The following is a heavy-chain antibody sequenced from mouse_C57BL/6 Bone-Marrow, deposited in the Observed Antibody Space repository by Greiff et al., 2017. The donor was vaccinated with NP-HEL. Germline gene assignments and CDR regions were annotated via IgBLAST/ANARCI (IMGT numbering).Heavy chain of an antibody. D-gene: IGHD2-4*01. CDR2: SRNKANDYTT. Sequence: EVMLVESGGGLVQSGRSLRLSCATSGFTFSDFYMEWVRQAPGKGLEWIAASRNKANDYTTEYSASVKGRFIVSRDTSQSILYLQMNALRAEDTAIYYCARDAEDYPFAYWGQGTLVTVSA. V-gene: IGHV7-1*01. CDR1: GFTFSDFY. CDR3: ARDAEDYPFAY. J-gene: IGHJ3*01.